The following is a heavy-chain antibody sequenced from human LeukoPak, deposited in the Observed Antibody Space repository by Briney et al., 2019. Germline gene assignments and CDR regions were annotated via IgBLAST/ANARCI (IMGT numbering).Heavy chain of an antibody. V-gene: IGHV4-39*01. D-gene: IGHD4-23*01. Sequence: SETLSLTCTVSGGSIGSSSYYWGWIRQPPGKGLEWIGSLYYSGSTYYNPSLKSRVTISLDTYQNQFSLKLSSVTAADTAVYYCASQNDYGGTVDYWGQGTLVTVSS. CDR1: GGSIGSSSYY. CDR2: LYYSGST. CDR3: ASQNDYGGTVDY. J-gene: IGHJ4*02.